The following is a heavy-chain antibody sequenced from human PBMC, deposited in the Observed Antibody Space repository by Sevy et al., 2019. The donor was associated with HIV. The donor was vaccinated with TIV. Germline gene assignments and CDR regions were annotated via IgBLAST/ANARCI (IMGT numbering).Heavy chain of an antibody. D-gene: IGHD3-10*01. CDR2: IKADGSET. V-gene: IGHV3-7*01. CDR3: ARGANNLYN. CDR1: GFTFSRDC. J-gene: IGHJ4*02. Sequence: GGSLRLSCAASGFTFSRDCMTWVRQAPGKGLEWVAKIKADGSETYSVDSVKGRFSISRDNAKNALYLQMNSLRAEDTTEYYSARGANNLYNWGQGTLVTVSS.